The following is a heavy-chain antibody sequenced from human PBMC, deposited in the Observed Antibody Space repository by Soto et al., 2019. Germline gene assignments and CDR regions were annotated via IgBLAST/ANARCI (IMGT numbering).Heavy chain of an antibody. CDR2: IYYSGST. J-gene: IGHJ6*02. Sequence: PSETLSLTCTVSGGSISSSSYYWGWIRQPPGKGLEWIGSIYYSGSTYYNPSLKSRVTISVDTSKNQFSLKLSSVTAADTAVYYCARHGEPQTILRFLEWSTANYYYGMDVCGQGTTVTVSS. CDR3: ARHGEPQTILRFLEWSTANYYYGMDV. D-gene: IGHD3-3*01. CDR1: GGSISSSSYY. V-gene: IGHV4-39*01.